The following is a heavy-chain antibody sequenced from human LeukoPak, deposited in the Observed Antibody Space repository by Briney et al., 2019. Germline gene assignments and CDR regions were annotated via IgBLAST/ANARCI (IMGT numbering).Heavy chain of an antibody. Sequence: GASVKVSCKASGYTFTGYYMHWVRQVPGQGLEWMGRINPNSGGTNYAQKFQDRVTMTRDTSISTAYMELNRLTSDDTAVYYCARARSWWGYSYGPGDYWGQGTLVTVSS. J-gene: IGHJ4*02. CDR2: INPNSGGT. D-gene: IGHD5-18*01. CDR3: ARARSWWGYSYGPGDY. CDR1: GYTFTGYY. V-gene: IGHV1-2*06.